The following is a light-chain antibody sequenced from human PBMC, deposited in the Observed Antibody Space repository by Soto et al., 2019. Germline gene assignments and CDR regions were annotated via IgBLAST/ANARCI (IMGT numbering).Light chain of an antibody. CDR3: QHYGSSPRT. CDR2: GAS. J-gene: IGKJ2*01. V-gene: IGKV3-20*01. CDR1: QSVSSNY. Sequence: EIVLTQSPGTLSLSPGERATLSCRASQSVSSNYLAGYQQKPGQAPRLLIYGASSRATGIPDRFSGSGSGTDFTLTISRLEPQDFAVYYCQHYGSSPRTFGQGTKLEIK.